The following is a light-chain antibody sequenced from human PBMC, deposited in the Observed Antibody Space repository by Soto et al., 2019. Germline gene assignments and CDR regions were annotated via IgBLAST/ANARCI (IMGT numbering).Light chain of an antibody. CDR1: QSVSSTT. CDR3: QQYGSSPLT. V-gene: IGKV3-20*01. Sequence: EIVLTQSPGTLSLSPGERATLSCRASQSVSSTTLAWYQQKPGQAPRLLIYDTSTRATGIPDRFSGSGSGTDFTLTISRLEPEDFAVYYCQQYGSSPLTFGGGTKV. CDR2: DTS. J-gene: IGKJ4*01.